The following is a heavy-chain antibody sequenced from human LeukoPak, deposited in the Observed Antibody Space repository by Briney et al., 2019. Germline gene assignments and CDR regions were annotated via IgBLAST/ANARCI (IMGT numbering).Heavy chain of an antibody. V-gene: IGHV3-30*02. CDR3: AKDYAYGDYYFDS. J-gene: IGHJ4*02. D-gene: IGHD4-17*01. CDR1: GFTFSSYG. Sequence: AGGSLRLSCAASGFTFSSYGMHWVRQAPGKGLEWVAFIRYDGSNKYYADSVKGRFTISRDNSKNTLYLQMNSLRAEDTAVYYCAKDYAYGDYYFDSWGQGTLVTVSS. CDR2: IRYDGSNK.